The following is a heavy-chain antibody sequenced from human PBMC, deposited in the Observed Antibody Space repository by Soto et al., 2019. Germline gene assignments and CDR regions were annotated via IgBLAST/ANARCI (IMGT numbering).Heavy chain of an antibody. V-gene: IGHV1-18*01. CDR2: ISGYNGNT. CDR1: GYTFTSYG. J-gene: IGHJ4*02. CDR3: GRDRXSXXWXSDY. Sequence: QVQLVQSGAEVKKPGASVKVSCKASGYTFTSYGICWMRQAPGQGLEWMGWISGYNGNTNYAQKFQGRVTMTTDTSTSTAYMELRSLRSDDTXVXXXGRDRXSXXWXSDYXGXGTLVTVSS.